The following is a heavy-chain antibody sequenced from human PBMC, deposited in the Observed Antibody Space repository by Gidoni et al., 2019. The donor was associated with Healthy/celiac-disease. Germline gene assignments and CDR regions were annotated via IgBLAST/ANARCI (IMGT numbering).Heavy chain of an antibody. J-gene: IGHJ6*03. CDR2: IIPIFGTA. Sequence: QVQLVQSGAEVKKPGSSVKVSCKASGGTFSSYAISWGRQAPGQGLEWMGGIIPIFGTANYAQKFQGRVTITADESTSTAYMELSSLRSEDTAVYYCARERSDDFWSGSDYYYYYMDVWGKGTTVTVSS. V-gene: IGHV1-69*01. CDR3: ARERSDDFWSGSDYYYYYMDV. D-gene: IGHD3-3*01. CDR1: GGTFSSYA.